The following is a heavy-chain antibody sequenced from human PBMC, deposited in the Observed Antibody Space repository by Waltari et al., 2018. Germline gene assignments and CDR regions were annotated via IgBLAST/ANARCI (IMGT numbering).Heavy chain of an antibody. CDR2: IRYDGTNK. Sequence: QVQLVESGGGVVQPGGSLRLSCAASGFSFSSYGMDWVRQAPGKGLEWVAFIRYDGTNKYADSVKGRFTISRDKSKNTLYLQMNSLRAEDTAVYYCAKRGYSSSDFVDYRGQGTLVTVSS. CDR3: AKRGYSSSDFVDY. V-gene: IGHV3-30*02. CDR1: GFSFSSYG. J-gene: IGHJ4*02. D-gene: IGHD6-6*01.